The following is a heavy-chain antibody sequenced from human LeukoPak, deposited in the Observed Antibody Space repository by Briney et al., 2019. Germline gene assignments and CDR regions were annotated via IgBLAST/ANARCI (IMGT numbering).Heavy chain of an antibody. D-gene: IGHD5-24*01. Sequence: PSETLSLTCTVSGGSISSYYWSWIRQHPGKGLEWIGYIYYSGSTYYNPSLKSRVTISVDTSKNQFSLKLSSVTAADTAVYYCARDHATSCAFDIWGQGTMVTVSS. J-gene: IGHJ3*02. CDR3: ARDHATSCAFDI. CDR2: IYYSGST. V-gene: IGHV4-59*06. CDR1: GGSISSYY.